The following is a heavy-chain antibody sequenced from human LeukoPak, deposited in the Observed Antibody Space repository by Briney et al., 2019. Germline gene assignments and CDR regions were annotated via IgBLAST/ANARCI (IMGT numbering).Heavy chain of an antibody. V-gene: IGHV4-39*01. CDR3: ARHFAGHTRNFDY. J-gene: IGHJ4*02. CDR2: IYYSGST. Sequence: PSETLSLTCTVSDGFISSSSYYWGWIRQPPGKGLEWIGSIYYSGSTYYHPSLKSRVTISLDTSKTQSSLKLNSVTAADTAIYYCARHFAGHTRNFDYWGQGTLVTVSS. CDR1: DGFISSSSYY.